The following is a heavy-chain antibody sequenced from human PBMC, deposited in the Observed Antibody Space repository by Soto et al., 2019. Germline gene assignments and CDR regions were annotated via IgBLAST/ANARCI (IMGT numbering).Heavy chain of an antibody. D-gene: IGHD2-15*01. Sequence: SETLSLTCTVSGGSISSYYWSWIRQPAGKGLEWIGRIYTSGSTNYNPSLKSRVTISVDTSKNQFSLKLSSVTAADTAVYYCAGFSEVAATEINWFDPWGQGTLVTVSS. CDR1: GGSISSYY. V-gene: IGHV4-4*07. CDR2: IYTSGST. CDR3: AGFSEVAATEINWFDP. J-gene: IGHJ5*02.